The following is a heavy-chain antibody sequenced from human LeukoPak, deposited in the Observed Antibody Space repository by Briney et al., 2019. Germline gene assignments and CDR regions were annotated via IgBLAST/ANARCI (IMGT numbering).Heavy chain of an antibody. J-gene: IGHJ6*02. D-gene: IGHD3-3*01. CDR1: GFTFSSYG. CDR2: IWYDGSNK. V-gene: IGHV3-33*01. CDR3: ARDGVGLRFLEWLSRSYYYYGMDV. Sequence: GRSLRLSCAASGFTFSSYGMHWVRQAPGKGLEWVAVIWYDGSNKYYADSVKGRFTISRDNSKKTLYLQMNSLRAEDTAVYYCARDGVGLRFLEWLSRSYYYYGMDVWGQGTTVTVSS.